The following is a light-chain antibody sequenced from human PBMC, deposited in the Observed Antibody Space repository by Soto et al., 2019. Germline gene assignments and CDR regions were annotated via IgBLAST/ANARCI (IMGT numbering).Light chain of an antibody. CDR1: SSDVGGYNY. CDR3: SSYTSSSTGV. J-gene: IGLJ1*01. CDR2: DVS. V-gene: IGLV2-14*01. Sequence: QSMLTEPGSRADSPGQSITISCTGTSSDVGGYNYVSWYQQHPGKAPKLMIYDVSNRPSGVSNRFSGSKSGNTASLTISGLQAEDEADYYCSSYTSSSTGVFGTGTKVTVL.